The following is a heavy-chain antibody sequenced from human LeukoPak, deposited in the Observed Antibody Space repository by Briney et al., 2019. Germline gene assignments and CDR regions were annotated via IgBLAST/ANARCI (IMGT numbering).Heavy chain of an antibody. CDR2: FNSDGSST. CDR3: AGGRYYLDS. Sequence: GGSLRLSCAASGFTFSTYWMHWVRQAPGKGLVWVSRFNSDGSSTYYADSVKGRFTISRDNAKNTLYLQMNSLRVEDTAVYYCAGGRYYLDSWGQGTLVTVSS. J-gene: IGHJ4*02. CDR1: GFTFSTYW. V-gene: IGHV3-74*01. D-gene: IGHD1-14*01.